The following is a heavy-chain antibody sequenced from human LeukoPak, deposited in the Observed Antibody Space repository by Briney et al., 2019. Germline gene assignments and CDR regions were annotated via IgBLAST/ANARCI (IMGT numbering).Heavy chain of an antibody. D-gene: IGHD3-22*01. CDR1: GFTFSSHW. J-gene: IGHJ4*02. CDR2: IYDDGSRR. Sequence: PGGSLRLSCAASGFTFSSHWMHWVRQAPGKGLVWVSRIYDDGSRRNYADSVTGRFTISRDNARNTLYLQLNSLTAEDTAVYYCARGHRSGYYTDHWGRGTLVTVSS. V-gene: IGHV3-74*01. CDR3: ARGHRSGYYTDH.